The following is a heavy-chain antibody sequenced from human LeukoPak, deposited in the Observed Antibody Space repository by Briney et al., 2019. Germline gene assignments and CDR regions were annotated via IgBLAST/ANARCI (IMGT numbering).Heavy chain of an antibody. CDR3: AKAPRTGVGIPYFDY. D-gene: IGHD7-27*01. J-gene: IGHJ4*02. V-gene: IGHV3-9*01. CDR1: RFTFDDYA. Sequence: SGRSLRLSCAAPRFTFDDYAMHWVRQAPGKGLEWGSGIRWNSGTICYADSVKGRFTICNDNAKNSLYLQKNRLRAEDTVLYYWAKAPRTGVGIPYFDYWGQGALVTVSS. CDR2: IRWNSGTI.